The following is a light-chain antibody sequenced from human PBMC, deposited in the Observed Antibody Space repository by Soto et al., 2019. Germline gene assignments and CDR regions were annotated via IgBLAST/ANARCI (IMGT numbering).Light chain of an antibody. CDR1: QSISSW. CDR3: QQYNSYSSRT. CDR2: KAS. J-gene: IGKJ1*01. Sequence: DIQMTQSPSTLSASVGDRVTITCRASQSISSWVAWYQQKPGKAPKLLIYKASSLESGVPSRFSGSGSGTEFTLTISSLQPDDFATYYCQQYNSYSSRTFGQGTKVEIK. V-gene: IGKV1-5*03.